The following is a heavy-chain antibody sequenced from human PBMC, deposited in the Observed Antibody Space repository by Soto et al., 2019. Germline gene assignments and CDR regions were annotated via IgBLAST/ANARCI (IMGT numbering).Heavy chain of an antibody. D-gene: IGHD6-13*01. J-gene: IGHJ4*02. CDR3: ARRVCSSWCPFAY. Sequence: QVQLQESGPGLVKPSETLSLTCTVSGGSISSYYWSWIRQPPGKGLEWIGYIYYSGSTNYNPSLKSRLTISVETSKNQFSLKLSSVTAADTAVYYCARRVCSSWCPFAYWGQGTLVTVSS. CDR2: IYYSGST. CDR1: GGSISSYY. V-gene: IGHV4-59*08.